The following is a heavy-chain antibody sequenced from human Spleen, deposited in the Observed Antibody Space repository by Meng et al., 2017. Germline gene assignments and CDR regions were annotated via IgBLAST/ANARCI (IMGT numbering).Heavy chain of an antibody. D-gene: IGHD4-11*01. V-gene: IGHV4-39*07. CDR2: IFDSGRT. J-gene: IGHJ4*02. CDR1: GGSISSSSYY. Sequence: SETLSLTCIVSGGSISSSSYYWGWIRQPPGKGLEWIGSIFDSGRTYYTPSLRSRVTISLDTSKNQFSLKLRSVTAADTAVYYCARAYEKVTTGLDYWGQATL. CDR3: ARAYEKVTTGLDY.